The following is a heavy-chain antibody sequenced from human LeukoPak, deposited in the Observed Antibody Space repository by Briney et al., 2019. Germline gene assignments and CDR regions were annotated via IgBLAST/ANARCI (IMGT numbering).Heavy chain of an antibody. V-gene: IGHV3-23*01. J-gene: IGHJ6*02. D-gene: IGHD3-3*01. CDR1: GFTFSSYA. Sequence: PGGSLRLSCAASGFTFSSYAMSWVRQAPGKGLEWVSAISGSGGSTYYADSVKGRFTISRDNSKNTLYLQMNSLRAEDTAVYYCAKPLTEHDFCSGYFDYYYGMDVWGQGTTVTVPS. CDR2: ISGSGGST. CDR3: AKPLTEHDFCSGYFDYYYGMDV.